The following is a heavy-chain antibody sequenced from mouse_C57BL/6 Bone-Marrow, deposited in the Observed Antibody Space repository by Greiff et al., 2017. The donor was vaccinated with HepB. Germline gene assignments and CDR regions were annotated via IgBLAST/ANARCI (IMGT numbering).Heavy chain of an antibody. D-gene: IGHD1-1*01. CDR3: ARRNSYYYGSSYWYFDV. Sequence: QVQLKQSGPELVKPGASVKLSCKASGYTFTSYDINWVKQRPGQGLEWIGWIYPRDGSTKYNEKFKGKATLTVDTSSSTAYMELHSLTSEDSAVYFCARRNSYYYGSSYWYFDVWGTGTTVTVSS. CDR1: GYTFTSYD. CDR2: IYPRDGST. J-gene: IGHJ1*03. V-gene: IGHV1-85*01.